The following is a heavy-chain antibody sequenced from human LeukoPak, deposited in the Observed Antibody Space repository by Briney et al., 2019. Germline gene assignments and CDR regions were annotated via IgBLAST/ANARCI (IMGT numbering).Heavy chain of an antibody. CDR2: ISDSGGST. CDR1: EFTFSNYA. CDR3: AKVPYSDYGSGRPPFMDV. D-gene: IGHD3-10*01. Sequence: PGGSLRLSWPASEFTFSNYARSWFRRAPGKGLEGVSTISDSGGSTYYADSVKGRFTISRDNSKNTLYLQMNSLRAEDTAIHYCAKVPYSDYGSGRPPFMDVWGQGTTVAVSS. V-gene: IGHV3-23*01. J-gene: IGHJ6*02.